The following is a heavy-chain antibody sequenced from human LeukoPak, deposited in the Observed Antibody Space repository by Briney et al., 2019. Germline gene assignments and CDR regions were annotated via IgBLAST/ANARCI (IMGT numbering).Heavy chain of an antibody. Sequence: PGGSLRLSCAASGFTFSNYAMNWVRQAPGKGLEWVSAIGGSGVTTYYTDSVKGRFSISRDNSMNTLFLQMSSLRAEDSALYYCAKATDVSALRSPSDCWGQGTLVTVSS. CDR1: GFTFSNYA. CDR2: IGGSGVTT. D-gene: IGHD1-14*01. V-gene: IGHV3-23*01. J-gene: IGHJ4*02. CDR3: AKATDVSALRSPSDC.